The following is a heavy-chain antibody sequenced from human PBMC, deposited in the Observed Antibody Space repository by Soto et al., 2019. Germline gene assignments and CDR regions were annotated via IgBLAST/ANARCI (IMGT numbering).Heavy chain of an antibody. D-gene: IGHD3-10*01. V-gene: IGHV3-53*02. Sequence: EVQLVETGGGLIQPGGSLRLSCAVSGFTVSSCYMNWVRQTPQKGLEWVSIIYADSGTFYADSVKGRFTISRDNPKNIMYLQMSSRRAEDTAVYYCASSSKTLGTGVYAGSPDYWGQGTLVTVSS. J-gene: IGHJ4*02. CDR1: GFTVSSCY. CDR3: ASSSKTLGTGVYAGSPDY. CDR2: IYADSGT.